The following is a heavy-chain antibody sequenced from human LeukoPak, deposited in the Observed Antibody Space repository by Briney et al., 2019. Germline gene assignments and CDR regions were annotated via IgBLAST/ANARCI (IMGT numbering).Heavy chain of an antibody. CDR2: INWNGGST. Sequence: PGGSLRPSCAASGFTFDDYGMSWVRQAPGKGLEWVSGINWNGGSTGYADSVKGRFTISRDNAKNSLYLQMNSLRAEDTALYYCARANHPPSAPYYHDSSDSYYYYYMDVWGKGTTVTVSS. D-gene: IGHD3-22*01. J-gene: IGHJ6*03. V-gene: IGHV3-20*04. CDR1: GFTFDDYG. CDR3: ARANHPPSAPYYHDSSDSYYYYYMDV.